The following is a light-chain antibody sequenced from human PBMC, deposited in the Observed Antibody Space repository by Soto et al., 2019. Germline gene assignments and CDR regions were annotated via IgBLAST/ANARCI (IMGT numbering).Light chain of an antibody. CDR3: QQYSTLWT. V-gene: IGKV1-5*01. CDR1: QNINTD. Sequence: DIQMTQSPSTLSASLGDRVTITCRASQNINTDLAWYQQKPGKVPNLLIYHASSLVTGVPSRSSGSGSGTEFTLTISSLQPDDFAAYYCQQYSTLWTFGQGTKVDI. CDR2: HAS. J-gene: IGKJ1*01.